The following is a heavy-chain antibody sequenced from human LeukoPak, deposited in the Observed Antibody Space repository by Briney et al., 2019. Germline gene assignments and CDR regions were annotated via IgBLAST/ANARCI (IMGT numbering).Heavy chain of an antibody. Sequence: GGSLRLSCSASGFTFSSYSMNWVRQAPGKGLEYVSAISSHGGSTYYADSVKGRFTIFRDNSKNTLYLQMSSLRVEDTAVYYCAIAASGPWADYGGRGPLV. V-gene: IGHV3-64D*09. D-gene: IGHD6-13*01. CDR2: ISSHGGST. J-gene: IGHJ4*02. CDR1: GFTFSSYS. CDR3: AIAASGPWADY.